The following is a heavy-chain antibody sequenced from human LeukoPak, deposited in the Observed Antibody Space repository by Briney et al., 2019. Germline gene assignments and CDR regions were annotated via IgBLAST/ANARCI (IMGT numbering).Heavy chain of an antibody. V-gene: IGHV4-34*01. Sequence: PSETLSLTCAVYGGSFSGYYWSWIRQPPGKGLEWIGEINHSGSTNYNPSLKSRVTISVDTSKNQFSLELSSVIAADTAVYYCARPLLGYSYGHDYWGQGTLVTVSS. CDR1: GGSFSGYY. D-gene: IGHD5-18*01. CDR2: INHSGST. CDR3: ARPLLGYSYGHDY. J-gene: IGHJ4*02.